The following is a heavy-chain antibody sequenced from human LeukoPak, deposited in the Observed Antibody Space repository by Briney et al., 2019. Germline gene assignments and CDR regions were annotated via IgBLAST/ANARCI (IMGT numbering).Heavy chain of an antibody. CDR1: GYTFIGYY. V-gene: IGHV1-46*01. Sequence: GASVKASYKASGYTFIGYYMHWVRQAPGQGLEWMGKINPSGESTSYAQKFQGRVTMTRDTSTSTVYMELSSLRSEDTAVYYCARESRATIAEGMDVWGQGTTVTVSS. CDR3: ARESRATIAEGMDV. CDR2: INPSGEST. J-gene: IGHJ6*02. D-gene: IGHD6-13*01.